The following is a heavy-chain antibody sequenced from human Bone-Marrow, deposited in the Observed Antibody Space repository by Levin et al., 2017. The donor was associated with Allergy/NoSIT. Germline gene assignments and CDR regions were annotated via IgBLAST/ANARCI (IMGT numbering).Heavy chain of an antibody. CDR3: ARDGSTKYYYDSLRGWVDP. D-gene: IGHD3-22*01. CDR1: GFTFSTYS. CDR2: ISSSSRYI. J-gene: IGHJ5*02. Sequence: GESLKISCAASGFTFSTYSMNWVRQAPGKGLEWVSSISSSSRYIYYADSVKGRFTISRDNAKNSLYLQMNSLRAEDTAVYYCARDGSTKYYYDSLRGWVDPWGQGILVTVSS. V-gene: IGHV3-21*01.